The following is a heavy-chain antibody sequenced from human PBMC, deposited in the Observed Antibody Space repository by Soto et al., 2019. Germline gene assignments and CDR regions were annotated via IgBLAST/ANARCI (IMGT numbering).Heavy chain of an antibody. CDR1: GYTFTSYG. D-gene: IGHD6-6*01. Sequence: WASVKVSCKASGYTFTSYGISWVRQAPGQGLEWMGWISAYNGNTNYAQKLQGRVTMTTDTSTSTAYMELRSLRSDDTAVYYCAREPYSSSSRGPFDYWGQGTLVTVSS. CDR3: AREPYSSSSRGPFDY. CDR2: ISAYNGNT. J-gene: IGHJ4*02. V-gene: IGHV1-18*01.